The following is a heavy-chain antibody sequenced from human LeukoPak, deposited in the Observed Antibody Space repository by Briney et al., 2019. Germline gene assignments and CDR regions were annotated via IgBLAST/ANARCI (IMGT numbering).Heavy chain of an antibody. J-gene: IGHJ4*02. V-gene: IGHV3-7*05. CDR2: IKQDGSEK. Sequence: GGSLRLSCAASGFTFSSYWMSWVRQAPGKGLEWVSNIKQDGSEKYYVDSGKGRFTISRDNAKNSLYLQVNSLRAEDTAVYYCARVMGIYDFWSGFDYWGQGTLVTVSS. CDR1: GFTFSSYW. CDR3: ARVMGIYDFWSGFDY. D-gene: IGHD3-3*01.